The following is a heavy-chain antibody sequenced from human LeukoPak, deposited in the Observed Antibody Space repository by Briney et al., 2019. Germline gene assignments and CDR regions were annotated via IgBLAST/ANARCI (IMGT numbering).Heavy chain of an antibody. CDR1: GGSISSYY. CDR2: IFTSGST. D-gene: IGHD2-2*01. V-gene: IGHV4-4*07. Sequence: SETLSLTCTVSGGSISSYYWSWIRQPAGKGLEWIGRIFTSGSTNYNPSLKSRVTMSVDTSKNQFSRKLSSATAADTAVYYCARYCSSTSCSDWFDPWGQGTLVTVSS. CDR3: ARYCSSTSCSDWFDP. J-gene: IGHJ5*02.